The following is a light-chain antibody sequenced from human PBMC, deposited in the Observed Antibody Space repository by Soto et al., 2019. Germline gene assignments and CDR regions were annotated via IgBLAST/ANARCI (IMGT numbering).Light chain of an antibody. CDR2: WAF. V-gene: IGKV4-1*01. Sequence: DIVMTQSPDSLAVSLGERATINCKSSQNILYSSNNKNYLAWYQQKPGQPPKLLIYWAFTRDSGVPDRFSGSGSGTDFTLTISSLQAEDVAVYYCQQYYSVPYTFGQGTKLEIK. CDR3: QQYYSVPYT. J-gene: IGKJ2*01. CDR1: QNILYSSNNKNY.